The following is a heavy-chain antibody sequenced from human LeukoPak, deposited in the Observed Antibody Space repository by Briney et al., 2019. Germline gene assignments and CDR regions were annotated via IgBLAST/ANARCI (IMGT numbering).Heavy chain of an antibody. D-gene: IGHD2-8*01. CDR1: GGSITTTNF. CDR3: TRENGAVSPFGF. J-gene: IGHJ4*02. CDR2: ISLSGLT. Sequence: TSETLSLTCGVSGGSITTTNFWSWVRQAPGQGLEWIGEISLSGLTNYNSSLSSRVTISLDRAKNHLSLNLRSVTAADTAIYYCTRENGAVSPFGFCGQGTVVTVSS. V-gene: IGHV4-4*02.